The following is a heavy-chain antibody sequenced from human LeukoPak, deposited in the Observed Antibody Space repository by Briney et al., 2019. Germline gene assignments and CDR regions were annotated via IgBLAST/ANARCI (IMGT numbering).Heavy chain of an antibody. J-gene: IGHJ4*02. V-gene: IGHV3-7*01. CDR3: ARDYVSDY. D-gene: IGHD3-10*01. Sequence: DSVKGRFTISRGNAKNSLYLQMSSLRAEDTAVYYCARDYVSDYWGQGTLVTVSS.